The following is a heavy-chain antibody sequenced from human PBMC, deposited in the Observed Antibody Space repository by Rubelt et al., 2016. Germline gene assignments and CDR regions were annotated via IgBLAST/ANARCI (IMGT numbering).Heavy chain of an antibody. CDR3: AKSDGSGPPFDP. CDR1: GYSSSTYW. V-gene: IGHV5-51*01. D-gene: IGHD3-10*01. J-gene: IGHJ5*02. Sequence: EVQLVQSGAEVKKPGESLKISCQGTGYSSSTYWINWLRQMPGTGLEWMGVIDPGDSDTRYCPSFQGQVAILAEKSSNTDYLQWGGLGASDTAMYYCAKSDGSGPPFDPWGQGTLVTVSS. CDR2: IDPGDSDT.